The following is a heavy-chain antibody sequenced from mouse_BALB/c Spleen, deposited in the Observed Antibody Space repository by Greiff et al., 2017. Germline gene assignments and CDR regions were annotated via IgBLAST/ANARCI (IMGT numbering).Heavy chain of an antibody. CDR1: GFNIKDTY. V-gene: IGHV14-3*02. Sequence: EVQLQQSGAELVKPRASVKLSCTASGFNIKDTYMHWVKQRPEQGLEWIGRIDPANGNTKYDPKFQGKATITADTSSNTAYLQLSSLTSEDTAVYYCARVTTAWYFDVWGAGTTVTVSS. D-gene: IGHD1-2*01. J-gene: IGHJ1*01. CDR2: IDPANGNT. CDR3: ARVTTAWYFDV.